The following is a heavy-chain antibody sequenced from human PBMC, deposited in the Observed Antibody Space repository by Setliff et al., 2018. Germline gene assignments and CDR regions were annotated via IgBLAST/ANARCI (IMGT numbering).Heavy chain of an antibody. J-gene: IGHJ5*01. CDR2: IYYSGTT. CDR1: GGSITSRSYY. Sequence: KPSETLSLTCSVSGGSITSRSYYWGWIRQSPGKGLEWLGTIYYSGTTYYNSSLRIRVSISTDTSKNEFSLRLTSLTAADTAVYYCVKTTWAGEVSSPFAFWFESWGQGTLVTVSS. V-gene: IGHV4-39*01. D-gene: IGHD1-1*01. CDR3: VKTTWAGEVSSPFAFWFES.